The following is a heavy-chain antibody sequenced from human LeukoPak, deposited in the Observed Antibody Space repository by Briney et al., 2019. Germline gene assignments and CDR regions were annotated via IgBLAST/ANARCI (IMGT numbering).Heavy chain of an antibody. CDR3: ARYYQLPQNWFDP. CDR2: IYTSGST. CDR1: GGSISSGSYY. D-gene: IGHD2-2*01. J-gene: IGHJ5*02. V-gene: IGHV4-61*02. Sequence: SETLSLTCTVSGGSISSGSYYWSWIRQPGGKGLEWIGRIYTSGSTNYNPSLKSRVTISVDTSKNQFSLRLSSVTAADTAVYYCARYYQLPQNWFDPWGQGTLVTVSS.